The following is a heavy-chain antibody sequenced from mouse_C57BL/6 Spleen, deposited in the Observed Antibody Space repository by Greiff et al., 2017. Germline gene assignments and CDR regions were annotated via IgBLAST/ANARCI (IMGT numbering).Heavy chain of an antibody. J-gene: IGHJ2*01. CDR3: ARDDYDGNFDY. CDR2: INYDGSST. V-gene: IGHV5-16*01. CDR1: GFTFSDYY. Sequence: EVKLVESEGGLVQPGSSMKLSCTASGFTFSDYYMAWVRQVPEKGLEWVANINYDGSSTYYLDSLKSRFIISRDNAKNILYLQMSSLKSEDTATYYCARDDYDGNFDYWGQGTTLTVSS. D-gene: IGHD2-4*01.